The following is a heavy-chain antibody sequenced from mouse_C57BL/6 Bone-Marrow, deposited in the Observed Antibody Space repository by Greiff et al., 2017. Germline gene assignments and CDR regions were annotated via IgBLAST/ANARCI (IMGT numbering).Heavy chain of an antibody. V-gene: IGHV2-5*01. J-gene: IGHJ4*01. Sequence: VQLQQSGPGLVQPSQSLSITCTVSGFSLTSYGVHWVRQSPGKGLEWMGVIWRGGSTDYNAAVMSRLSITKDNSKGQVFFIMNRRQADDTAIYYCAKNSLDGFYALDYWGQGTSVTVSS. CDR1: GFSLTSYG. CDR3: AKNSLDGFYALDY. CDR2: IWRGGST. D-gene: IGHD2-3*01.